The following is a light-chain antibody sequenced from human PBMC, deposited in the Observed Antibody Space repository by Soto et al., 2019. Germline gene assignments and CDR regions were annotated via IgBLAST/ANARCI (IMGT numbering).Light chain of an antibody. CDR2: GAS. V-gene: IGKV3-15*01. CDR3: QEYKAWRRT. J-gene: IGKJ1*01. Sequence: TVMTQAPATLSESPRERATRSCRASQSVNSNLAWYQQKLGQAPRVLIYGASTRATGIPDRFSGSGSGTEFILTIRSLQSADVALYYGQEYKAWRRTFRQGTKVDIK. CDR1: QSVNSN.